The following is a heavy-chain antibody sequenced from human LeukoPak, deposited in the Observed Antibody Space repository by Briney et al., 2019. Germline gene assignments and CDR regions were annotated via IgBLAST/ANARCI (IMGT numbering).Heavy chain of an antibody. V-gene: IGHV3-33*01. Sequence: PGGSLRLSCAASGFTFSSYGMHWVRQAPGKGLEWVAVIWYDGSNKYYADSVKGRFTISRDNSKNTLYLQMNSLRAEDTAVYYCATDGVTVTKDNWFDPWGQGTLVTVSS. CDR3: ATDGVTVTKDNWFDP. D-gene: IGHD4-17*01. CDR2: IWYDGSNK. CDR1: GFTFSSYG. J-gene: IGHJ5*02.